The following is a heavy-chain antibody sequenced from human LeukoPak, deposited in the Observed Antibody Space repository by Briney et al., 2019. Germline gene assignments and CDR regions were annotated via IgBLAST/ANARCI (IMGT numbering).Heavy chain of an antibody. V-gene: IGHV4-34*01. CDR2: INHSGST. Sequence: SETLSLTCAVYGGSFSGYYWSWIRQPPGKGLEWIGEINHSGSTNYNPSLKSRVTISVDTSKNQFSLKLSSVTAADTAVYYCARDIDYWGQGTLVTVSS. CDR3: ARDIDY. CDR1: GGSFSGYY. J-gene: IGHJ4*02.